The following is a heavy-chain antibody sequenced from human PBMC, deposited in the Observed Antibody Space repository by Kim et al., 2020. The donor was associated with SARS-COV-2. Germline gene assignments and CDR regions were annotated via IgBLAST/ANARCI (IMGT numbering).Heavy chain of an antibody. J-gene: IGHJ6*02. D-gene: IGHD3-22*01. CDR1: GGTFSSYA. Sequence: SVKVSCKASGGTFSSYAISWVRQAPGQGLEWMGGIIPIFGTANYAQKFQGRVTITADESTSTAYMELSSLRSEDTAVYYCAASWSYYDSSGYVPFFHYDGMDVWGQGTTVTVSS. CDR2: IIPIFGTA. V-gene: IGHV1-69*13. CDR3: AASWSYYDSSGYVPFFHYDGMDV.